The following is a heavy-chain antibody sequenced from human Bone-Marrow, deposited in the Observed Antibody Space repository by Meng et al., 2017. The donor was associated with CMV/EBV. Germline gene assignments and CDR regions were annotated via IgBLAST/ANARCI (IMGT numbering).Heavy chain of an antibody. CDR1: GFTFSGYE. D-gene: IGHD1-26*01. CDR3: ARQDQFPGTFDI. V-gene: IGHV3-7*01. J-gene: IGHJ3*02. CDR2: IKQDGSEK. Sequence: GESLKISCAASGFTFSGYEMNWVRQAPGKGLEWVANIKQDGSEKYYVDSVKGRFTISRDNAKNSLYLQISSLRADDTAVYYCARQDQFPGTFDIWGQGTMVTVSS.